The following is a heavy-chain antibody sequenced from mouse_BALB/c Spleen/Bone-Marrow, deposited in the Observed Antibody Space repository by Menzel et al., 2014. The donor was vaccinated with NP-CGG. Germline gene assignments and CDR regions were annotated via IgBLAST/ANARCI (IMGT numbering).Heavy chain of an antibody. Sequence: VQLQQSGAEPVKPGASVKLSCTASGFNIKDTYMHWVKQRPEQGLEWIGRVDPANGNTKYDPKFQGKATITADTSSNTAYLQLSSLTSEDTAVYYCARVYPNAMDYWGQGTSVTVSS. D-gene: IGHD2-1*01. CDR3: ARVYPNAMDY. CDR2: VDPANGNT. V-gene: IGHV14-3*02. J-gene: IGHJ4*01. CDR1: GFNIKDTY.